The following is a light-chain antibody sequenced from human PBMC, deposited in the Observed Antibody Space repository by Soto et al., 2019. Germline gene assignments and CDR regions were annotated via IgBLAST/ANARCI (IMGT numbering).Light chain of an antibody. CDR1: NRYVGIFDF. Sequence: QSARTDPAPVSVSPGQSITISCTGSNRYVGIFDFASWYQHHPGRATNLIVSEVSHRPSGVSNRFSGSKSGNTATLTISGLQSEDEADYHCISYTSDDVRYVFGTGTKGTVL. V-gene: IGLV2-14*01. CDR2: EVS. CDR3: ISYTSDDVRYV. J-gene: IGLJ1*01.